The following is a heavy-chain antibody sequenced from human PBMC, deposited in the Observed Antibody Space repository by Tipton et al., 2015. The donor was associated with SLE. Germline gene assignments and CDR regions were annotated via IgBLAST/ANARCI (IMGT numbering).Heavy chain of an antibody. J-gene: IGHJ4*02. D-gene: IGHD5-12*01. V-gene: IGHV3-48*03. Sequence: SLRLSCAASGFTFSNYEINWVRQAPGKGLEWISYISSSGGTTHYADSVKGRCTISRDNAKNSLYLQMNSLRAEDTAVYYCARGSYSGYDLDYWGQGTLVTVSS. CDR3: ARGSYSGYDLDY. CDR1: GFTFSNYE. CDR2: ISSSGGTT.